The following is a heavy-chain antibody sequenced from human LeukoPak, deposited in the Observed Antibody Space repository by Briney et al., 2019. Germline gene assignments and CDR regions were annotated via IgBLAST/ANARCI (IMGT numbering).Heavy chain of an antibody. CDR2: IYTSGST. J-gene: IGHJ6*02. D-gene: IGHD1-26*01. CDR1: GGSISSYY. V-gene: IGHV4-4*07. CDR3: ARLAWGPNYYYYYGMDV. Sequence: KSSETLSPTCTVSGGSISSYYWSWIRQPAGKGLEWIGRIYTSGSTNYNPSLKSRVTISVDTSKNQFSLKLSSVTAADTAVYYCARLAWGPNYYYYYGMDVWGQGTTVTVSS.